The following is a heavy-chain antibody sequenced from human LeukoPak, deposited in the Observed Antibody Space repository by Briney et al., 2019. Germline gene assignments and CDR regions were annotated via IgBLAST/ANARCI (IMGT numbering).Heavy chain of an antibody. D-gene: IGHD5-18*01. Sequence: PGGSLRLSCAASGFTFSSYARSWVRQAPGKGLEGVSAISGSGGSTYYADSVKGRFTISRDNSKNTLYLQMNSLRAEDTAVYYCARVDTVNYYYYMDVWGKGTPVTVSS. V-gene: IGHV3-23*01. J-gene: IGHJ6*03. CDR1: GFTFSSYA. CDR2: ISGSGGST. CDR3: ARVDTVNYYYYMDV.